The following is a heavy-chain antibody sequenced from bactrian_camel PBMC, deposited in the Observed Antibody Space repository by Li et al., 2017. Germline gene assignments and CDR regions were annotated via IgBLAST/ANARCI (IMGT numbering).Heavy chain of an antibody. V-gene: IGHV3S6*01. Sequence: HVQLVESGGGSVQAGESLILSCDLSKYFSGRFKACMGWFRQVPGKEREAVAGIYREGTVTRYDDAVQGRFTISLDNAKNTLYLQMNNLKPEGTAMYYCAAYVGSRVLGPWSFERGTYDFWGPGTQVTVS. CDR1: KYFSGRFKAC. D-gene: IGHD7*01. CDR3: AAYVGSRVLGPWSFERGTYDF. J-gene: IGHJ4*01. CDR2: IYREGTVT.